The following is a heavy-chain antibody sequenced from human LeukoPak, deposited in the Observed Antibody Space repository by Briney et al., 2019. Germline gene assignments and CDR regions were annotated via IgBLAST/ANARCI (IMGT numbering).Heavy chain of an antibody. CDR1: GYTFTSYY. Sequence: ASVKVSCRASGYTFTSYYMHWVRQAPGQGLEWMGIINPSGGSTSYAQKFQGRVTMTRDTSTSTVYMELSSLRSEDTAVYYCARASLDSYCSGGSCYSNWFDPWGQGTLVTVSS. CDR3: ARASLDSYCSGGSCYSNWFDP. D-gene: IGHD2-15*01. J-gene: IGHJ5*02. CDR2: INPSGGST. V-gene: IGHV1-46*01.